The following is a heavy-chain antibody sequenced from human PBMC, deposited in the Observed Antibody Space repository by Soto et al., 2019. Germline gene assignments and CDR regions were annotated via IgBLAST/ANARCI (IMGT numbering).Heavy chain of an antibody. CDR1: GVTFVDYA. V-gene: IGHV3-49*04. J-gene: IGHJ4*02. CDR3: TNLDVRARDWTYYDFWSGFVYNY. CDR2: IISKAYGGTT. D-gene: IGHD3-3*01. Sequence: TGGSNRHSYTASGVTFVDYAMSWVSQAPGKGLEWAGFIISKAYGGTTEYAASVKGRFTISRDDSKSIAYLQMNSLKTEDTAVYYCTNLDVRARDWTYYDFWSGFVYNYCGQGTLVTLSS.